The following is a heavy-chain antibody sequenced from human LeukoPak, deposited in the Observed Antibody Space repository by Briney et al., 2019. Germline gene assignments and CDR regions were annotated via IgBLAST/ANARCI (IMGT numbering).Heavy chain of an antibody. CDR2: IYYSGST. Sequence: SEILSLTCTVSGGSISSYYWSWIRQPPGKGLEWIGYIYYSGSTNYNPSLKSRVTISVDTSKNQFSLKLSSVTAADTAVYYCARGGVRGVPWFDPWGQGTLVTVSS. J-gene: IGHJ5*02. D-gene: IGHD3-10*01. V-gene: IGHV4-59*01. CDR3: ARGGVRGVPWFDP. CDR1: GGSISSYY.